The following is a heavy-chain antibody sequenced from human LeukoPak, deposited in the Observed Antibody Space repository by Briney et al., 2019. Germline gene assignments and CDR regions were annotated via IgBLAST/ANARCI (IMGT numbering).Heavy chain of an antibody. J-gene: IGHJ4*02. Sequence: SETLSLTCTVSGGSISSSSYSWGWIRQPPGKRLEWIGSIYYSGTTYYNPSFKSRVTISVDTSKTQFSLKLSSVAAIDTAVYFCARLRFDFWSGYTHPYFDYWGQGTLVTVSS. CDR2: IYYSGTT. V-gene: IGHV4-39*01. D-gene: IGHD3-3*01. CDR1: GGSISSSSYS. CDR3: ARLRFDFWSGYTHPYFDY.